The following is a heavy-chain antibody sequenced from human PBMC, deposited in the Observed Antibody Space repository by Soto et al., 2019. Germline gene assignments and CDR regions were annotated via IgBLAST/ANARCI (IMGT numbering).Heavy chain of an antibody. CDR1: GGSISSYY. D-gene: IGHD3-10*01. V-gene: IGHV4-59*01. CDR3: ARDRGPDALWFGELFYYGMDV. Sequence: SETLSLTCTVSGGSISSYYWSWIRQPPGKGLEWIGYIYYSGSTNYNPSLKSRVTISVDTSKNQFSLKLCSVTAADTAVYYCARDRGPDALWFGELFYYGMDVWGQGTTVTVSS. CDR2: IYYSGST. J-gene: IGHJ6*02.